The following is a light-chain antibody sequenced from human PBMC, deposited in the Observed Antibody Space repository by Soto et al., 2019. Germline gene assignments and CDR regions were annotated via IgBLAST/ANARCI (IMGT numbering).Light chain of an antibody. V-gene: IGKV1-39*01. J-gene: IGKJ5*01. Sequence: DIEMTQSQSSLSASVGDRVTISCRTSQTINNNLNWYQQRPGKAPKLLIYSSSSLLSGVPPRFSGSGSGTDFALTISSLQPEDFATYFCQQTYITPITVGQGTRLDIK. CDR1: QTINNN. CDR3: QQTYITPIT. CDR2: SSS.